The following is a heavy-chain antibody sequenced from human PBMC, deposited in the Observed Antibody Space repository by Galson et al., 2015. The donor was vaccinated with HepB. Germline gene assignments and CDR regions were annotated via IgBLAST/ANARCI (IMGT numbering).Heavy chain of an antibody. Sequence: SETLSLTCTVSGGSISSYYWSWIRQPPGKGLEWVGYIHYSGNTNYNPFLRGRLTILLDMSKNQFSLRLRSVTAADTAVYYCARRREESGCIDYWGQGRLVTVSS. CDR3: ARRREESGCIDY. V-gene: IGHV4-59*01. J-gene: IGHJ4*02. CDR1: GGSISSYY. CDR2: IHYSGNT. D-gene: IGHD5-24*01.